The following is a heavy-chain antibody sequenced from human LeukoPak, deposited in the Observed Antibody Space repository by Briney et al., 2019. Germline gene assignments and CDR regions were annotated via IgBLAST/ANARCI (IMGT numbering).Heavy chain of an antibody. Sequence: TFTGYYXHWVRQAPGQGREWMGRINPNSGVTNYAQKFQGRVTMTRDTTISTAYMELSRLRSDDTAVYYCASLSYKEPLDYWGQGTLVTVSS. CDR2: INPNSGVT. CDR1: TFTGYY. J-gene: IGHJ4*02. V-gene: IGHV1-2*06. D-gene: IGHD1-14*01. CDR3: ASLSYKEPLDY.